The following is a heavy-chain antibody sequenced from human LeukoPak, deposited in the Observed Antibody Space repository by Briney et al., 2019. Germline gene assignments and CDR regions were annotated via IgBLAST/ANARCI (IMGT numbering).Heavy chain of an antibody. CDR1: GFSFSTYG. Sequence: PGGSLRLSCAASGFSFSTYGMNWVRQAPGKGLEWVSFISSSSSIIYYADSVKGRFTISRDNAKNSVYLHMNSLRAEDTAVYYCASIGDKVESGFGYWGQGTQVTVSS. CDR2: ISSSSSII. CDR3: ASIGDKVESGFGY. D-gene: IGHD1-26*01. V-gene: IGHV3-48*04. J-gene: IGHJ4*02.